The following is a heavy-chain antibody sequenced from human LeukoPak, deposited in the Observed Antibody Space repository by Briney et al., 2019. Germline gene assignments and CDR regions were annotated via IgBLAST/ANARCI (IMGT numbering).Heavy chain of an antibody. Sequence: ASVKVSCKASGYTFTGCYMHWVRQAPGQGLEWMGWINPKSGGTNYAQKFQGRVTMTRDTSISTAYMELSSLRSDDTAVYYCARDSPSDYYDTSGYDYWGQGTLVTVSS. CDR1: GYTFTGCY. J-gene: IGHJ4*02. CDR3: ARDSPSDYYDTSGYDY. CDR2: INPKSGGT. D-gene: IGHD3-22*01. V-gene: IGHV1-2*02.